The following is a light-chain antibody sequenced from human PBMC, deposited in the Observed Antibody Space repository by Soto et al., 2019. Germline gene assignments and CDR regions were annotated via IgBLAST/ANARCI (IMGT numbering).Light chain of an antibody. J-gene: IGKJ1*01. V-gene: IGKV1-5*03. CDR1: QTISSW. Sequence: DIQMTQSPSTLSGSVGDRVTITCRASQTISSWLAWYQQKPGKAPKLLIYKASTLKSGVPSRFSGSGSGTEFTLTISSLQPDDFATYYCQQYNVYGPFCPGAEVDIK. CDR2: KAS. CDR3: QQYNVYGP.